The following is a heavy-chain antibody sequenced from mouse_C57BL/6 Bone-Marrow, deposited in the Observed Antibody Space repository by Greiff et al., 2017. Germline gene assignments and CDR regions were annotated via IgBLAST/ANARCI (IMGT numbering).Heavy chain of an antibody. J-gene: IGHJ2*01. V-gene: IGHV1-26*01. D-gene: IGHD2-4*01. CDR1: GYTFTDYY. CDR2: INPNNGGT. CDR3: ARGTYYYYSFDH. Sequence: EVQLQQSGPELVKPGASVKISCKASGYTFTDYYMNWVKQSHGKSLEWIGDINPNNGGTSYNQKFKGKATLTVDKSSSTAYMELRSLTSEDSAVYYCARGTYYYYSFDHWGQGTTLTVSS.